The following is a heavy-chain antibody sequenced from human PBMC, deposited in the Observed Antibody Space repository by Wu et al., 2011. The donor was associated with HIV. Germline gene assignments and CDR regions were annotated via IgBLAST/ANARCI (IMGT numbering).Heavy chain of an antibody. D-gene: IGHD3-10*01. Sequence: QVQLVQSGAEVKKPGSSVKVSCKASGGTFSSNAINWVRQAPGQGLECMGIFSPSGGTTSYAQKFQGRVVMTGDTSASTVYMELSSLRFEDTAVYYCARAVSSESKTLGDAFDIWGQGTMLTVSS. J-gene: IGHJ3*02. CDR3: ARAVSSESKTLGDAFDI. CDR1: GGTFSSNA. CDR2: FSPSGGTT. V-gene: IGHV1-46*01.